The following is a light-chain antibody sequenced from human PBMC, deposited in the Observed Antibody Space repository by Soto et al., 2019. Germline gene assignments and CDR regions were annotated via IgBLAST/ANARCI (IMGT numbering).Light chain of an antibody. J-gene: IGKJ1*01. Sequence: EIVLTQSPATLSLSPGERATLSCRASQSVDSYLAWYQQKVGQAPRLLIYDASNRATGIPDRFSGSGSGTDFTLTISRLEPEDFEVYYCQHRSNWPPTFGQGTKVDIK. CDR2: DAS. CDR3: QHRSNWPPT. CDR1: QSVDSY. V-gene: IGKV3-11*01.